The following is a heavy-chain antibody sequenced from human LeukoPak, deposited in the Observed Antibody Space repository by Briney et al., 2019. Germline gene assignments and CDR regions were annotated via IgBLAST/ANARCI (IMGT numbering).Heavy chain of an antibody. V-gene: IGHV1-2*06. CDR2: INPNSGGT. D-gene: IGHD6-13*01. J-gene: IGHJ4*02. Sequence: ASVKVSCKASGYTFTGYYMHWVRQAPGQGLEWMGRINPNSGGTNYAQKFQGRVTMTRDTSIGTAYMELSRLRSDDTAVYYCATILIAAAGPGDYWGQGTLVTVPS. CDR1: GYTFTGYY. CDR3: ATILIAAAGPGDY.